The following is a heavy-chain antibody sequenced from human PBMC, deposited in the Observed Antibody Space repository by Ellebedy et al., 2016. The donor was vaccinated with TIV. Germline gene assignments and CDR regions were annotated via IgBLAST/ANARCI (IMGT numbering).Heavy chain of an antibody. Sequence: SETLSLTCTVSGGSVSSGSYYWSWIRQPPGKGLEWIGYIYYSGSTNYNPSLKSRVTISVDTSKNQFSLKLSSVTAADTAVYYCARGTGIAAAGTIYYWFDPWGQGTLVTVSS. V-gene: IGHV4-61*01. J-gene: IGHJ5*02. D-gene: IGHD6-13*01. CDR2: IYYSGST. CDR3: ARGTGIAAAGTIYYWFDP. CDR1: GGSVSSGSYY.